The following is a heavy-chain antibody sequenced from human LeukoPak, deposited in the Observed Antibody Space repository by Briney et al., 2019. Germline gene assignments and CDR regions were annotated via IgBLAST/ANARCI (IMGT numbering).Heavy chain of an antibody. CDR2: IYYSGST. CDR1: GGSISSGGYY. J-gene: IGHJ5*02. Sequence: SETLSLTCTVSGGSISSGGYYWSWIRQHPGKGLEWIGYIYYSGSTYYNPSLKSRVTISLDTSKNQFSLKLSSVTAADTAVYYCARSYCSSISCYYWFDPWGQGTLVTVSS. CDR3: ARSYCSSISCYYWFDP. V-gene: IGHV4-31*03. D-gene: IGHD2-2*01.